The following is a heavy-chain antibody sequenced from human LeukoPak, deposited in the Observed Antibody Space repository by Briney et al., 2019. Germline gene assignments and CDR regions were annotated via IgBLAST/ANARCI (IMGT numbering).Heavy chain of an antibody. Sequence: SQTLSLPCTVSGGSISSGDYYWSWIRQPPGKGLEWIGYIYYSGSTYYNPSLKSRVTISVDTSKNQFSLKLSSVTAADTAVYYCARGEGSSYYYGSGSSYNWFDPWGQGTLVTVSS. D-gene: IGHD3-10*01. CDR2: IYYSGST. CDR1: GGSISSGDYY. J-gene: IGHJ5*02. CDR3: ARGEGSSYYYGSGSSYNWFDP. V-gene: IGHV4-30-4*01.